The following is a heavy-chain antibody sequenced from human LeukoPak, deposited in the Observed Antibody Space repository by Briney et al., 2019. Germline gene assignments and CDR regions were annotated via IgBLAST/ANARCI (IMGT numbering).Heavy chain of an antibody. CDR3: ARQGVYFSDSSAFYY. V-gene: IGHV5-51*01. J-gene: IGHJ4*02. CDR2: IYPGDSDV. D-gene: IGHD3-22*01. CDR1: GYRFTNYW. Sequence: GESLKISCKGSGYRFTNYWIGWVRQMPGKGLELMGSIYPGDSDVRYSPSFQGRVTISADKSFTTAYLQRRSLKASDTAIYYCARQGVYFSDSSAFYYWGQGTRVTVSS.